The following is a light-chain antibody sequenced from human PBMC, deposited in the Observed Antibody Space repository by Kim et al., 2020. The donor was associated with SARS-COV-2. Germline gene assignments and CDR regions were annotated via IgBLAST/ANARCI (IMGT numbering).Light chain of an antibody. J-gene: IGLJ3*02. CDR3: SAWDSSLSAWV. V-gene: IGLV10-54*04. CDR2: RNN. CDR1: NNNVGNQG. Sequence: QTATLTCTGNNNNVGNQGAAWLQQHQGHPPKLLSYRNNNRPAGISERFSASRSGDTASLTITGLQPEDETDYYCSAWDSSLSAWVFGGGTQLTVL.